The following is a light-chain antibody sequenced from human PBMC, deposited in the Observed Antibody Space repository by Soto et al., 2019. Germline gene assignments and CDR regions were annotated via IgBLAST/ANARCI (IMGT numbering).Light chain of an antibody. CDR1: QSLSSY. V-gene: IGKV3-11*01. CDR3: QQRGNWPPTWT. J-gene: IGKJ1*01. Sequence: EIVLTQSPATLSLSPGERATLSCRASQSLSSYLAWYQQKPGQAPRLLIYDASNRATGIPARFSGSGSGTDFTLTISRLEPEDFAVYYCQQRGNWPPTWTFGQGTKVEIK. CDR2: DAS.